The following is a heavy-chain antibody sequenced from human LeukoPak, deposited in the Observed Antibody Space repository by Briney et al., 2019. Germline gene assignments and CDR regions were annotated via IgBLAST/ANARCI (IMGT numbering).Heavy chain of an antibody. Sequence: SETLSLTCTVSGDSISSTSYYWGWIRQPPGKGLEWIGSIYYSGSTYYNPSLKSRVTISVDTSKNQFSLKLSSVTAADTAVYYCARIGIAVAGIEFDYWGQGTLVTVSS. D-gene: IGHD6-19*01. CDR3: ARIGIAVAGIEFDY. V-gene: IGHV4-39*01. CDR1: GDSISSTSYY. J-gene: IGHJ4*02. CDR2: IYYSGST.